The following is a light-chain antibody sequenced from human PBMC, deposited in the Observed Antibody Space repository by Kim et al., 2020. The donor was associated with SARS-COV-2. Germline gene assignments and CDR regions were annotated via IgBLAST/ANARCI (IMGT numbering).Light chain of an antibody. Sequence: ASAGDRVTITCRASQDIRNYLAWYQQNPWKAPKLLIYAASSLQSGVPSRFSGSGSGTDFTLTISCLQSEDFATYFCLQYNSYPITFGQGTRLEIK. V-gene: IGKV1-8*01. CDR1: QDIRNY. CDR3: LQYNSYPIT. CDR2: AAS. J-gene: IGKJ5*01.